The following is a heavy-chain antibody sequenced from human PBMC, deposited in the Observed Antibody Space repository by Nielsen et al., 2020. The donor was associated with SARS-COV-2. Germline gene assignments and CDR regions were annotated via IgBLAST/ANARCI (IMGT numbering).Heavy chain of an antibody. D-gene: IGHD6-19*01. J-gene: IGHJ4*02. CDR2: IYSGGST. CDR1: GFTVSSNY. Sequence: GRSLRLSCAASGFTVSSNYMSWVRQAPGKGLEWVSVIYSGGSTYYADSVKGRFTISRDNSKNTLYLQMNSLRAEDTAVYYCARDTEYVAVAGFDYWGQGTLVTVSS. CDR3: ARDTEYVAVAGFDY. V-gene: IGHV3-66*01.